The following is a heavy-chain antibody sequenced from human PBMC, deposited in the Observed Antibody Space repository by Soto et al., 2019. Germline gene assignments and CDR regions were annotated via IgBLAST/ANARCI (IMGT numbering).Heavy chain of an antibody. Sequence: GESLKISCKGSGYSFTSYWIGWVRQMPGKGLEWMGIIYPGDSDTRYSPSFQGQVTISADNSISTAYLQWSSLKASDTARYYCARPDHCSSTSCYGGVAFDIWGQGTMGTVAS. CDR2: IYPGDSDT. V-gene: IGHV5-51*01. CDR1: GYSFTSYW. D-gene: IGHD2-2*01. CDR3: ARPDHCSSTSCYGGVAFDI. J-gene: IGHJ3*02.